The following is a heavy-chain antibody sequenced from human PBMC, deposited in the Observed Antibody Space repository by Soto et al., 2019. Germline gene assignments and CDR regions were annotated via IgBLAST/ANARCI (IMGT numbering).Heavy chain of an antibody. CDR2: IHTTENT. Sequence: SETLSLTCTVSGDSISSYYWSWIRQPAGKGMEWIGRIHTTENTNYNPSLRSRVTMSVDTSKNQFSLKLCSVTAADTAVYYCASEGVGATRPGDYWGQGTLVTVSS. CDR1: GDSISSYY. V-gene: IGHV4-4*07. J-gene: IGHJ4*02. CDR3: ASEGVGATRPGDY. D-gene: IGHD1-26*01.